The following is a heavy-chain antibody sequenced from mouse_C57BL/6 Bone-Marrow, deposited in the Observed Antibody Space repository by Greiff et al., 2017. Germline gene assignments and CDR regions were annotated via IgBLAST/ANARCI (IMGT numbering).Heavy chain of an antibody. Sequence: VQLQQSGAELARPGASVKLSCKASGYTFTSYGISWVKQRTGQGLEWIGEIYPRSGNTYYNEKFKGKATLTADKSSSTAYMELRSLTSEDSAVYFCARRGYGSNSSYAMDYGGQGASVTVSS. CDR3: ARRGYGSNSSYAMDY. CDR2: IYPRSGNT. CDR1: GYTFTSYG. V-gene: IGHV1-81*01. J-gene: IGHJ4*01. D-gene: IGHD1-1*01.